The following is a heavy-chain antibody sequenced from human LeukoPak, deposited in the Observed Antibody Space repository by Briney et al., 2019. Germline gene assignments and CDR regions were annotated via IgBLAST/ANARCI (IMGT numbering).Heavy chain of an antibody. J-gene: IGHJ4*02. CDR2: IKSKTDGGTI. CDR3: TARRQDGC. D-gene: IGHD6-25*01. CDR1: GFTFSDAW. V-gene: IGHV3-15*01. Sequence: PGGSLRLSCVGSGFTFSDAWISWVRQAPGKGLEWVGRIKSKTDGGTIDYAAPVKGRFTISRDDSRNTLYLQMNSLKTEDTAVYYCTARRQDGCWGQGTLVTVS.